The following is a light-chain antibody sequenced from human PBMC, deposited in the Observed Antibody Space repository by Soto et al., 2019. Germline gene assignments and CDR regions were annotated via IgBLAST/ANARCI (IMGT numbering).Light chain of an antibody. Sequence: QSALTQPRSVSGSPGQSVTISCTGTSSDVGGYNYVSWYQQHPGKAPKLMIYDLSKRPSGVPDRFSGSKSGYTASLIISGLQAEDEAEYYCCSYAGSYTFGVFGGGTKLTVL. J-gene: IGLJ3*02. CDR1: SSDVGGYNY. CDR2: DLS. V-gene: IGLV2-11*01. CDR3: CSYAGSYTFGV.